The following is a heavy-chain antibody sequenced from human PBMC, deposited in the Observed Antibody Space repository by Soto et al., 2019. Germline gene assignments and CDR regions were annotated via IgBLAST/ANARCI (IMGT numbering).Heavy chain of an antibody. V-gene: IGHV3-30-3*01. D-gene: IGHD6-6*01. J-gene: IGHJ6*02. CDR3: ARDSSSYCYYGMDV. Sequence: QVQLVESGGGVVQPGRSLRLSCAASVFTFSNYAMHWVRQAPGKGLEWVAVISNDGSNKYHADSVKGRFTISRDNSKNTLYLQLNSLRAEDTAIYYCARDSSSYCYYGMDVWGQGTTVTVSS. CDR2: ISNDGSNK. CDR1: VFTFSNYA.